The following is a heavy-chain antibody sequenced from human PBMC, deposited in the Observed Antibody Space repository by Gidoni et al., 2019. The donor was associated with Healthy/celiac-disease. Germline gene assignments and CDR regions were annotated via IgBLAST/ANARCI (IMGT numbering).Heavy chain of an antibody. CDR3: ARDRLGRDGYSWYFDL. CDR1: GFTFSSYW. D-gene: IGHD5-12*01. J-gene: IGHJ2*01. Sequence: EVQLVESGGGLVQPGGSLRLSCAASGFTFSSYWMSWVRQAPGKGLEWVANIKQDGSEKYYVDSVKGRFTISRDNAKNSLYLQMNSLRAEDTAVYYCARDRLGRDGYSWYFDLWGRGTLVTVSS. CDR2: IKQDGSEK. V-gene: IGHV3-7*03.